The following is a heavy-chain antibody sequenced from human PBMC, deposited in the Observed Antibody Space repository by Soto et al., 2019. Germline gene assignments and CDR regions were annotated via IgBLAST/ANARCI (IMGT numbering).Heavy chain of an antibody. CDR3: ASDKYYDSSGYHDAFDF. J-gene: IGHJ3*01. D-gene: IGHD3-22*01. V-gene: IGHV3-48*01. CDR1: GITFSSDS. Sequence: LRLSSAASGITFSSDSMNWVRHAAGKGLEWVSYISSSSSTIYYADSVKGRFTISRDNAKNSLYLQMNSLRAEDTAVYYCASDKYYDSSGYHDAFDFWGQGTMVPVSS. CDR2: ISSSSSTI.